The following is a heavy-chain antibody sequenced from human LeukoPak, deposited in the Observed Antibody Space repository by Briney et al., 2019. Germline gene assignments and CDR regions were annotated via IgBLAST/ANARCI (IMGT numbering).Heavy chain of an antibody. V-gene: IGHV1-46*01. CDR2: IRPSDGSA. J-gene: IGHJ4*02. CDR3: APTGLTVQYFDF. D-gene: IGHD1-14*01. Sequence: ASVKVSCKTSGYTISLFYVHWVRQAPGQGLEWMGMIRPSDGSARYAEKFQGRVTMTSDTSTSTVYMEVSRLTSEDTAVYYCAPTGLTVQYFDFWGQGNLVIVSS. CDR1: GYTISLFY.